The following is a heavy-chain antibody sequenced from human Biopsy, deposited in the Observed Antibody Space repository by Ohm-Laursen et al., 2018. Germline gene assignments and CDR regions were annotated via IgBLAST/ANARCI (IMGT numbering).Heavy chain of an antibody. V-gene: IGHV1-69*17. J-gene: IGHJ4*02. Sequence: SSVKVSCKASGGTVSRYAISWVRQAPGQGLEWMGGIIPVFGLATYAQRLQGRVSITADTSTNTAYMELSSLRSDDTAVYFCARELPTEYGDYFSLDYWGQGTLVIVSS. CDR1: GGTVSRYA. D-gene: IGHD4-17*01. CDR2: IIPVFGLA. CDR3: ARELPTEYGDYFSLDY.